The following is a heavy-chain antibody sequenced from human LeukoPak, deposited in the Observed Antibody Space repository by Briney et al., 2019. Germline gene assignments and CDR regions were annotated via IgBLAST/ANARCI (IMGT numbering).Heavy chain of an antibody. D-gene: IGHD2-15*01. CDR3: ARAPSGCGGTCPSDH. Sequence: SETLSLTCTVSGGSISSGGYYWSWIRQHPGKGLEWIGYIYYSGSTYYNPSLKGRVTISVDTSKNQFSLKLSSVTAADTAVYYCARAPSGCGGTCPSDHWGPGTLVTVSS. V-gene: IGHV4-31*03. CDR2: IYYSGST. CDR1: GGSISSGGYY. J-gene: IGHJ4*02.